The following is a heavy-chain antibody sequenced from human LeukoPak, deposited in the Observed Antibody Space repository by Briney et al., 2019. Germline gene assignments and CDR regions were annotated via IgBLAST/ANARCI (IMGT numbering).Heavy chain of an antibody. D-gene: IGHD6-13*01. CDR1: GGSFSGYY. CDR2: INHSGST. V-gene: IGHV4-34*01. CDR3: ARPSCSWLKIDY. J-gene: IGHJ4*02. Sequence: PSETLSLTCAVYGGSFSGYYWSWIRQPPGKGLEWIGEINHSGSTNYNPSLKSRVTISVDTSKNQFSLKLSSVTAADTAVYYCARPSCSWLKIDYWGQGTLVIVSS.